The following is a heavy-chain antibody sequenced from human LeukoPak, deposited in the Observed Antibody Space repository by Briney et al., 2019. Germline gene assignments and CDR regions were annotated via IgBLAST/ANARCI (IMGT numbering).Heavy chain of an antibody. CDR2: ISYDGSNK. CDR1: GFTFSSYA. D-gene: IGHD6-19*01. Sequence: GGSLRLSCAASGFTFSSYAMHWVRQAPGKGLEWVAVISYDGSNKYYADSVKGRFTISRDNSKNTLYLQMNSLRAEDTAVYYCARADSSGWYKASGDYFDYWGQGTLVTVSS. V-gene: IGHV3-30-3*01. J-gene: IGHJ4*02. CDR3: ARADSSGWYKASGDYFDY.